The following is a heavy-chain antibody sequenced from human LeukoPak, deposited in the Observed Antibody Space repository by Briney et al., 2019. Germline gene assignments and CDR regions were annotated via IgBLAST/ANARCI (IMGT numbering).Heavy chain of an antibody. J-gene: IGHJ4*02. Sequence: PGGSLRLSCVASGFTFRSYAMNWVRQPPGKGLEWIGEINHSGSTKYNPSFKSRVTISVDRSKNQFSLKLSSVTAADTAVYYCARGPDFYDSSGYYPIWGQGSLVTVSS. CDR2: INHSGST. V-gene: IGHV4-34*01. D-gene: IGHD3-22*01. CDR3: ARGPDFYDSSGYYPI. CDR1: GFTFRSYA.